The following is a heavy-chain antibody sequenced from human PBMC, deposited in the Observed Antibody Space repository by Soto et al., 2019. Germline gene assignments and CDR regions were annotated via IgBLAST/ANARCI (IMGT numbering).Heavy chain of an antibody. CDR3: ARLIADQARWFDP. CDR1: GGSISSSSYY. CDR2: IYYSGST. V-gene: IGHV4-39*01. J-gene: IGHJ5*02. Sequence: SETLSLTCTVSGGSISSSSYYWGWIRQPPGKGLEWIGSIYYSGSTYYNPSLKSRVTISVDTSKNQFSLKLSSVTAADTAVYYCARLIADQARWFDPWGQGTLVTVPS. D-gene: IGHD6-13*01.